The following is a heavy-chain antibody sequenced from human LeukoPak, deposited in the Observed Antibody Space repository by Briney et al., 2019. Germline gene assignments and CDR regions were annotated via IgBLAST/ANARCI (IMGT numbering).Heavy chain of an antibody. D-gene: IGHD6-13*01. J-gene: IGHJ6*03. CDR3: ARADYSSTWSHDYYYMDV. Sequence: SETLSLTCTVSGYSISSGYYWGWIRQPPGKALEWIGSIYHSGSTYYNPSLKSRVTISVDTSKNQFSLKLSSVTAADTAVYYCARADYSSTWSHDYYYMDVWGKGTTVTVSS. CDR1: GYSISSGYY. V-gene: IGHV4-38-2*02. CDR2: IYHSGST.